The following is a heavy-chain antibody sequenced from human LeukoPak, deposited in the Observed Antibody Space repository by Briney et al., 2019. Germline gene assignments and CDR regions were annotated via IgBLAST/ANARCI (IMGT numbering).Heavy chain of an antibody. CDR2: IYSGGST. CDR3: ARGHDYDSSAAY. J-gene: IGHJ4*02. CDR1: GFTVSSNY. D-gene: IGHD3-22*01. Sequence: PGGSLRLSCAASGFTVSSNYMSWVRQAPGKGLEGVSVIYSGGSTYYADSVKGRFTISRDNSKNTVDLQMNSLRAEDTAVYYCARGHDYDSSAAYWGQGTLVTVSS. V-gene: IGHV3-66*01.